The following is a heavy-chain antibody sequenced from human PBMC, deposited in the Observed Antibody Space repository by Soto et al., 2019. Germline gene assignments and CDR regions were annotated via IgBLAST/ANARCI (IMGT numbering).Heavy chain of an antibody. V-gene: IGHV3-23*01. Sequence: GGSLRLSCTASGFIFGDYAMSWVRQAPGKGLEWVSAISGSGGSTYYADSVKGRFTISRDNSKNTLYLQMNSLRAEDTAVYYCATGRGVNFYYGMDVWGQGTTVTVS. CDR3: ATGRGVNFYYGMDV. J-gene: IGHJ6*02. CDR2: ISGSGGST. CDR1: GFIFGDYA. D-gene: IGHD3-10*01.